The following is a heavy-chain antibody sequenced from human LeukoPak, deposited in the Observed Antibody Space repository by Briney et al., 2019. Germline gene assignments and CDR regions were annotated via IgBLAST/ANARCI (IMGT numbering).Heavy chain of an antibody. CDR1: GFTFSSYW. Sequence: GGSLRLSCAASGFTFSSYWMHWVRQAPGKGLEWVSALYARGGNTYYSDSVKGRFTISRDNSKNTLYLQMDNLRAEDTAVYYCARDLGDSGYYHPWYFDSWGRGALVTVSS. V-gene: IGHV3-23*01. CDR3: ARDLGDSGYYHPWYFDS. J-gene: IGHJ4*02. CDR2: LYARGGNT. D-gene: IGHD3-3*01.